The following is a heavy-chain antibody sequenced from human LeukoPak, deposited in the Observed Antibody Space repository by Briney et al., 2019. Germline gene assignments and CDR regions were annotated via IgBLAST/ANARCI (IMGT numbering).Heavy chain of an antibody. J-gene: IGHJ4*02. CDR1: GFTFNLYW. Sequence: PGGSLRLSCAASGFTFNLYWMSWVRQAPGKGLAWVDNIKPDGTEQYYVDSVKGRFTISRDNAKNSVYLQMNSLRAEDTAVYYCAASPGYWGQGTLVTVSS. V-gene: IGHV3-7*01. CDR2: IKPDGTEQ. CDR3: AASPGY.